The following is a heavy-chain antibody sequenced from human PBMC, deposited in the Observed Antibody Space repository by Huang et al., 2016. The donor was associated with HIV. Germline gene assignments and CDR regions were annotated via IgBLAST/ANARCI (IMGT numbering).Heavy chain of an antibody. V-gene: IGHV1-69*13. J-gene: IGHJ3*01. CDR2: NIPIFAKT. D-gene: IGHD1-26*01. CDR1: GKTFSSYA. CDR3: ARHWRVGTIIDPGGAFDV. Sequence: QVHLVQSGAEVKKPGSSVKVSCKASGKTFSSYAISWVRQAPGQGLEWRGGNIPIFAKTMYAKNCQGRVTVTADESTNTVYMELRSLRSDDTAVYYCARHWRVGTIIDPGGAFDVWGQGTMVTVSS.